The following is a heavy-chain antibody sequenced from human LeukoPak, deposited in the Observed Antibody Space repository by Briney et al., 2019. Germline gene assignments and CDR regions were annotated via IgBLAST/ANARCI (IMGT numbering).Heavy chain of an antibody. CDR3: VKDLNGTWSFDY. CDR2: ISSNEYDT. D-gene: IGHD2-8*01. CDR1: GFTFNSYT. V-gene: IGHV3-64D*06. J-gene: IGHJ4*02. Sequence: PGGSLRLSCAASGFTFNSYTMNWVRQAPGKGLQYVSSISSNEYDTYYADSVKGRFTISRDNSKNTLFLQMNNLRPEDTAVYYCVKDLNGTWSFDYWGQGTLVTVSS.